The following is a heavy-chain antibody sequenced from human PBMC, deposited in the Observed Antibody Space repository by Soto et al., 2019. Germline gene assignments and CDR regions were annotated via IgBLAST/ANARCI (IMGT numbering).Heavy chain of an antibody. J-gene: IGHJ5*02. CDR2: INHSGST. CDR1: GGSFSGYY. CDR3: AGILGYCSSTSCSARNWFDP. V-gene: IGHV4-34*01. Sequence: ETLSLTCAVYGGSFSGYYWSWIRQPPGKGLEWIGEINHSGSTNYNPSLKSRVTISVDTSKNQFSLKLSSVTAADTAVYYCAGILGYCSSTSCSARNWFDPWGQGTLVTVSS. D-gene: IGHD2-2*01.